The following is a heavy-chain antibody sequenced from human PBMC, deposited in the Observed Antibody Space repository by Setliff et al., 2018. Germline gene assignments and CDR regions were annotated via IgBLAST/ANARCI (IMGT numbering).Heavy chain of an antibody. D-gene: IGHD2-8*01. J-gene: IGHJ4*02. Sequence: ASVKVSCKASGYTLSNSILSWVRQAPGQGLEWMGWISAYNGKTYFAQKFQDRITLTTDASTNTGYLELRGLRSDDTAVYYCLRLVRYCTKIACQATSGDEVWGLGTLVTVSS. CDR3: LRLVRYCTKIACQATSGDEV. CDR1: GYTLSNSI. V-gene: IGHV1-18*01. CDR2: ISAYNGKT.